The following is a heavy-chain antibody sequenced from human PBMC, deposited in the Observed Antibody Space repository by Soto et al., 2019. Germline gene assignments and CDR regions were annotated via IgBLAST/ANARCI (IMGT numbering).Heavy chain of an antibody. CDR3: ARDPCIGYCSSTSYLFDY. V-gene: IGHV3-48*01. CDR1: GFTFSSYS. J-gene: IGHJ4*02. D-gene: IGHD2-2*01. CDR2: ISSSSSTI. Sequence: GGSLRLSCAASGFTFSSYSMNWVRQAPGKGLEWVSYISSSSSTIYYADSVKGRFTISRDNAKNSLYLQMNSLRAEDTAVYYCARDPCIGYCSSTSYLFDYWGQGTLVTVSS.